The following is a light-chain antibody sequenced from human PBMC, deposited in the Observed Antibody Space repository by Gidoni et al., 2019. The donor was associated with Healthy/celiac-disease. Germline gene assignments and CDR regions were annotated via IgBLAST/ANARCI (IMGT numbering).Light chain of an antibody. Sequence: QSVLPQPPPASGTPGHRVTISCSGSSSNIGSNYVYWYQQLPGTAPKLLIYRNNQRPSGVPDRFSGSKSGTSASLAISGLRSEDEADYYCAAWDDSLSAWVFGGGTKLTVL. CDR2: RNN. J-gene: IGLJ3*02. V-gene: IGLV1-47*01. CDR3: AAWDDSLSAWV. CDR1: SSNIGSNY.